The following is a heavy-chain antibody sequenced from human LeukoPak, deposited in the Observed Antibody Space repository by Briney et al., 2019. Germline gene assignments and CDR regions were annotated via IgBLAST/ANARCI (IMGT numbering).Heavy chain of an antibody. CDR3: ARDEPTVTTGPPVGS. Sequence: GGSLRLSCAASGFTFYSYWMHWVRQAPGKGLVWVSCINGDGSTSNYAASVKGRFTTSRDNAKNTLYLQMHSLRAEDTAVYYCARDEPTVTTGPPVGSWGQGTLVTVSS. J-gene: IGHJ4*02. CDR1: GFTFYSYW. D-gene: IGHD4-17*01. CDR2: INGDGSTS. V-gene: IGHV3-74*01.